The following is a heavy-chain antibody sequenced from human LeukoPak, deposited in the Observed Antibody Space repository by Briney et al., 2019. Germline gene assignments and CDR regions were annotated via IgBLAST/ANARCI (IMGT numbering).Heavy chain of an antibody. D-gene: IGHD6-6*01. V-gene: IGHV1-69*04. CDR2: IIPILGIA. J-gene: IGHJ5*02. Sequence: SVKVSCKASGGTFSSYAISWVRQAPGQGLEWMGRIIPILGIANYAQKFQGRVTMTRNTSISTAYMELSSLRSEDTAVYYCARGAPSSSGRFTGFDPWGQGTLVTVSS. CDR1: GGTFSSYA. CDR3: ARGAPSSSGRFTGFDP.